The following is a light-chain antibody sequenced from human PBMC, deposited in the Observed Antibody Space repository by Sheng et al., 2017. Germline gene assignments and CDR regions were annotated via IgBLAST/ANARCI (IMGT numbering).Light chain of an antibody. Sequence: DIQMTQSPSSLSASVGDRVTITCRASQTISTYVNWYQQKPGKAPKLLIYAASSLQSGVPSRFSGSGSGTDFTLTISSLQPEDFATYYCQQANSFPPFTFGPGTKVDIK. J-gene: IGKJ3*01. CDR1: QTISTY. V-gene: IGKV1-12*01. CDR2: AAS. CDR3: QQANSFPPFT.